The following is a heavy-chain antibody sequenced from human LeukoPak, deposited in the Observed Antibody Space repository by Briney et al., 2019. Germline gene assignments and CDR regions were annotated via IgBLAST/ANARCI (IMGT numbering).Heavy chain of an antibody. Sequence: SETLSLTCTVSGYSVTINYYWSWIRQPPGKGLEWIGEINHSGSTNYNPSLKSRVTISVDTSKNQFSLKLSSVTAADTAVYYCARGQLRGVITLRYDYWGQGTLVTVSS. CDR1: GYSVTINYY. CDR3: ARGQLRGVITLRYDY. V-gene: IGHV4-34*01. J-gene: IGHJ4*02. CDR2: INHSGST. D-gene: IGHD3-10*01.